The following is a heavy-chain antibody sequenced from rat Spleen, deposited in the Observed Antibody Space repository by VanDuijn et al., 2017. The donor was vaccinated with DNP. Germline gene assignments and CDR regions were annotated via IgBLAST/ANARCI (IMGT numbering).Heavy chain of an antibody. Sequence: EVQLVESGGGLVQPGNSLKLSCAASGFTFSDYAMAWVRQSPKKGLEWVATIIYDGSSTYYRDSVRGRFTISRDYARSTLYLQMDRLRSEDTATYYCATSSYFGYDYGFAYWGQGVMVTVSS. D-gene: IGHD1-7*01. CDR2: IIYDGSST. V-gene: IGHV5S10*01. CDR3: ATSSYFGYDYGFAY. J-gene: IGHJ2*01. CDR1: GFTFSDYA.